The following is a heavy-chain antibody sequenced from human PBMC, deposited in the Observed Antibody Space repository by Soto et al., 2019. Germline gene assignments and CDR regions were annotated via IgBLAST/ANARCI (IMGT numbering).Heavy chain of an antibody. CDR3: AKDQRGWVPAATTLPIPYCFDS. D-gene: IGHD2-2*01. CDR1: GFTFSSYA. V-gene: IGHV3-23*01. J-gene: IGHJ4*02. CDR2: ISGGGANK. Sequence: DVQLLDSGGGLGQPGGSLTVSCAASGFTFSSYAMSWVRQAPGKGLEWVASISGGGANKQYADSVKGRFTMSRDNSKKMVFLQMSSLRADDSAIYYCAKDQRGWVPAATTLPIPYCFDSWGQGTLVTVSS.